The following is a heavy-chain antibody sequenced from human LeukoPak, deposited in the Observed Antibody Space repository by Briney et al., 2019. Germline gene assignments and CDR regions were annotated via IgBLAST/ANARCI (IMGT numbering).Heavy chain of an antibody. J-gene: IGHJ4*02. CDR3: AKSGGGSSWYYFDY. Sequence: GGSLRLSCVAPGFNFSTYAMRWVRQAPGKGLEWVSAISGSGGSTYYADSVKGRFTISRDNSKNTLFLQMNSLRAEDTAVYYCAKSGGGSSWYYFDYWGQGTLVTVSS. V-gene: IGHV3-23*01. CDR1: GFNFSTYA. D-gene: IGHD6-13*01. CDR2: ISGSGGST.